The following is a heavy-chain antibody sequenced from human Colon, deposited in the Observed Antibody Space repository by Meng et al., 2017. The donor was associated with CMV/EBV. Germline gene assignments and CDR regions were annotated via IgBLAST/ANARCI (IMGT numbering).Heavy chain of an antibody. J-gene: IGHJ4*02. V-gene: IGHV3-7*01. CDR3: ARDGTVYGI. CDR1: GFTFSRFW. CDR2: IKEDGSEK. D-gene: IGHD1-26*01. Sequence: GESLKISCAASGFTFSRFWMSWVRQAPGKGLEWVANIKEDGSEKYYVDSVKGRFTISRDNAKNSLYLQMNSLRVEDTAVYYCARDGTVYGIWGQGTLVTVSS.